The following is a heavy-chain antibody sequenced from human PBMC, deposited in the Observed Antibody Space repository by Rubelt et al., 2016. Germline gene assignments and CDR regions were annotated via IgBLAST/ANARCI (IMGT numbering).Heavy chain of an antibody. CDR1: GYTLTELS. J-gene: IGHJ6*02. Sequence: QVQLVQSGAEVKKPGASVKVSCKVSGYTLTELSMHWVRQAPGKGLEWMGGFDPEDGETIYAQKFPGRVNMTEETSNETAYMGLGSLGSEDTAVYYWGRGGDYYYGMDVWGQGTTVTVSS. D-gene: IGHD3-10*01. CDR3: GRGGDYYYGMDV. V-gene: IGHV1-24*01. CDR2: FDPEDGET.